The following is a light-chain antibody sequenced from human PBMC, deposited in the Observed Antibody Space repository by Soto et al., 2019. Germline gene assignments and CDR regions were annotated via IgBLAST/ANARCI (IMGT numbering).Light chain of an antibody. V-gene: IGKV1-39*01. CDR3: QQSYTIPLT. Sequence: DIQMTQSPASLSASVGDRVTITCRASQSISNYLNWYQQKPGKAPRLLIYSASSLQSGVPSRFSGSGSGTDFTLAISSLQPEDFATYYCQQSYTIPLTFGGGTKVEIK. CDR2: SAS. CDR1: QSISNY. J-gene: IGKJ4*01.